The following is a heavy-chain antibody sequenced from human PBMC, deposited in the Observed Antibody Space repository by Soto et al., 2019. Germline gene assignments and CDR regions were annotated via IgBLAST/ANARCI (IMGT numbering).Heavy chain of an antibody. J-gene: IGHJ6*02. V-gene: IGHV1-69*06. CDR3: VRDITTGYYGMDV. CDR1: GGAFSSYD. CDR2: IIPLFETT. D-gene: IGHD4-4*01. Sequence: QVQLVQSGAEVKKPGSSVKVSCKVSGGAFSSYDISWVRQAPGQGLDWMGGIIPLFETTNYAQKFQGRVTITADKSTSTAYMELSRLRSEDTAVSYCVRDITTGYYGMDVWGQGTTVTVSS.